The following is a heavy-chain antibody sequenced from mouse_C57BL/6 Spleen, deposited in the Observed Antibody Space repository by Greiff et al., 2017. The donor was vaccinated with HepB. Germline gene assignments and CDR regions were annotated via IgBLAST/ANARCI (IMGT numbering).Heavy chain of an antibody. CDR1: GFTFSDYY. V-gene: IGHV5-16*01. Sequence: DVKLVESEGGLVQPGSSMKLSCTASGFTFSDYYMAWVRQVPEKGLEWVANINYDGSGTYYLDSLKSRFIISRDNAKNILYLQMSSLKSEDTATYYCAREVYYGSSYGNYFDYWGQGTSLTVSS. CDR3: AREVYYGSSYGNYFDY. J-gene: IGHJ2*02. CDR2: INYDGSGT. D-gene: IGHD1-1*01.